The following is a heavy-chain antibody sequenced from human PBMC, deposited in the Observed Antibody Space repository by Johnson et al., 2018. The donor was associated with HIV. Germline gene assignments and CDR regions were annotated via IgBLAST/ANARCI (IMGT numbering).Heavy chain of an antibody. CDR3: ARAGYSNYDRAFDI. CDR1: GFNFHDFA. Sequence: VQLVESGGGLVQPGRSLRLSCAASGFNFHDFAMHWVRQAPGKGLEWVSGVSWNSDTIAYADSVKGRFTISRDNAKKSLFLQMNSLRAEDTALYYCARAGYSNYDRAFDIWGQGTMVTVSS. CDR2: VSWNSDTI. D-gene: IGHD4-11*01. V-gene: IGHV3-9*01. J-gene: IGHJ3*02.